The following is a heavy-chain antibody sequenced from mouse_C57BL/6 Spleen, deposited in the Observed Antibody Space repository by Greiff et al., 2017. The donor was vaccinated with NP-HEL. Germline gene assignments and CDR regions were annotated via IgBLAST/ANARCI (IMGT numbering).Heavy chain of an antibody. CDR2: IDPANGNT. J-gene: IGHJ1*03. D-gene: IGHD1-1*01. CDR1: GFNIKNTY. V-gene: IGHV14-3*01. Sequence: VQLQQSVAELVRPGATVKLSCTASGFNIKNTYMHWVKQRPEQGLEWIGRIDPANGNTKYAPKFQGKATITADTSSNTAYLQLSSLTSEDTAIYYCARWDYYGSSYGYWYFDVWGTGTTVTVSS. CDR3: ARWDYYGSSYGYWYFDV.